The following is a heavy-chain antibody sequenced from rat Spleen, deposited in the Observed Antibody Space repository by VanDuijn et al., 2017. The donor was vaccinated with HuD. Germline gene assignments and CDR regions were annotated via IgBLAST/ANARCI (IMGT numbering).Heavy chain of an antibody. CDR2: ISYEGTAT. CDR3: ARPTTGIPFNY. Sequence: EVQLVESDGGLVQPGRSLKLSCAASGFIFSDHYVAWVRQAPTRGLEWVATISYEGTATYYRDSVKGRFTLSRDNAKSTLYLQVDSLRSEDTAIYYCARPTTGIPFNYWGQGVMVTVSS. D-gene: IGHD1-9*01. J-gene: IGHJ2*01. CDR1: GFIFSDHY. V-gene: IGHV5-17*01.